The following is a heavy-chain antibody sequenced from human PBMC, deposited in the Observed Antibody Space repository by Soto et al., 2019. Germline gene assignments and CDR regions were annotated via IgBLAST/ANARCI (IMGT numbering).Heavy chain of an antibody. J-gene: IGHJ5*01. CDR1: GFTFSSFG. Sequence: QVQLVESGGGVVQPGRSRRLSCTASGFTFSSFGIHWVRQAPGKGLEWVPIIAYDGSDKYYAASVKGRFTISRDNSKNTVYLEMNSLRSDDTAVYYCAKGAHRRQMLSWFDSWGQGILVTVSS. V-gene: IGHV3-30*18. D-gene: IGHD2-8*01. CDR2: IAYDGSDK. CDR3: AKGAHRRQMLSWFDS.